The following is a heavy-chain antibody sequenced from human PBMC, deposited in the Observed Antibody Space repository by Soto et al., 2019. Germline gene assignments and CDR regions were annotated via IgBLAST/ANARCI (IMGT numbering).Heavy chain of an antibody. CDR2: IYYSGGT. V-gene: IGHV4-39*01. D-gene: IGHD5-18*01. Sequence: SATLSLTCTVTGDSISSRSYYWGWIRQPPGKGLEWIGSIYYSGGTYNDPSLRSRVSMSIDTSKDQFSLKLNSVTAADTAVYYCERLDTDMVHYYYYGMAVGGQGTTVNVSS. CDR3: ERLDTDMVHYYYYGMAV. J-gene: IGHJ6*02. CDR1: GDSISSRSYY.